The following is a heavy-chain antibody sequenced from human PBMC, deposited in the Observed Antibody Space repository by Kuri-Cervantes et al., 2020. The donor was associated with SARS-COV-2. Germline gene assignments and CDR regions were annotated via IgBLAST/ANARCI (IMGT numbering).Heavy chain of an antibody. CDR1: GYTFTTYY. D-gene: IGHD4-17*01. Sequence: ASVKVSCKASGYTFTTYYIHWVRQAPGQGLEWMGIINPSGGGTSYAQKFQGRVAVTRDTPTSTVYMELSSLRSEDTDVYYCARDPTTVTTWIGMDVWGQGTTVTVSS. J-gene: IGHJ6*02. CDR3: ARDPTTVTTWIGMDV. CDR2: INPSGGGT. V-gene: IGHV1-46*01.